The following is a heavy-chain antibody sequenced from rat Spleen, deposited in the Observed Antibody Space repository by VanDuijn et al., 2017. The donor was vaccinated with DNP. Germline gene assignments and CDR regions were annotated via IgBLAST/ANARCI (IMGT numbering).Heavy chain of an antibody. Sequence: EVQLVESGGGLVQPGRSLKLSCAASGFIFSDFYMAWVRQAPKKGLEWVATISYDGRRTYYRDSVKGRFTISRDSAKSTLYLQMDSLRSEDTATYYCARHEEQPWFAYWGQGTLVTVSS. CDR3: ARHEEQPWFAY. CDR2: ISYDGRRT. V-gene: IGHV5-7*01. CDR1: GFIFSDFY. J-gene: IGHJ3*01. D-gene: IGHD1-5*01.